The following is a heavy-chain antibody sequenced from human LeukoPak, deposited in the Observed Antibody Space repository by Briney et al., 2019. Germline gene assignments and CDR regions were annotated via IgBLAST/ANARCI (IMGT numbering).Heavy chain of an antibody. J-gene: IGHJ4*02. CDR2: ISGCGGST. CDR3: AKEIDSSSWSTGDY. D-gene: IGHD6-13*01. CDR1: GFTFSSYA. Sequence: GGSLRLSCAASGFTFSSYAMSWVRQAPGKGLEWVSAISGCGGSTYYADSVKGRFTISRDNSKNTLYLQMNSLRAEDTAVYYCAKEIDSSSWSTGDYWGQGTLVTVSS. V-gene: IGHV3-23*01.